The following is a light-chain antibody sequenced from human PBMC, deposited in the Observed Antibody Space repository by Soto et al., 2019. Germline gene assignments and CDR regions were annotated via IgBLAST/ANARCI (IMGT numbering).Light chain of an antibody. CDR3: QHYNNWPPWT. CDR2: GAS. V-gene: IGKV3-15*01. Sequence: ETVMTQYPATLSVSPGERATLSCRASQSVNSNLAWYQQKPGQAPRLLMYGASTRATGIPARFSGSGSGTEFTLTISSLQSEDFAVYYCQHYNNWPPWTFGQGTKVEIK. CDR1: QSVNSN. J-gene: IGKJ1*01.